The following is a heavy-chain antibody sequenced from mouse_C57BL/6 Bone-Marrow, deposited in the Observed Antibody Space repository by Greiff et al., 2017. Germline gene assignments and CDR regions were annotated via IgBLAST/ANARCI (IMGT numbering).Heavy chain of an antibody. CDR2: IDPEDGDT. J-gene: IGHJ2*01. D-gene: IGHD4-1*01. CDR1: GFNIKDYY. V-gene: IGHV14-1*01. CDR3: TTELTGTYFDY. Sequence: EVQLQQSGAELVRPGASVKLSCTASGFNIKDYYMHWVKQRPEQGLEWIGRIDPEDGDTEYAPKFQGKATMTADTSSNTAYLPLSSLTSEDTAVYYCTTELTGTYFDYWGQGTTLTVSS.